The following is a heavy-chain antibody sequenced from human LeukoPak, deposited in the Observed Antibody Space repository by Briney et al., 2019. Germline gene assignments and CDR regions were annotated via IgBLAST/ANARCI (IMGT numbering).Heavy chain of an antibody. Sequence: GGSLRLSCAASGFTFSSYSMNWVRQAPGKGLEWVSSIGSSSSYIYYADSVKGRFTISRDNAKNSLYLQMNSLRAEDTAVYYCARDHSRGGSSGFYWGQGTLVTVSS. CDR3: ARDHSRGGSSGFY. CDR1: GFTFSSYS. J-gene: IGHJ4*02. CDR2: IGSSSSYI. V-gene: IGHV3-21*01. D-gene: IGHD6-19*01.